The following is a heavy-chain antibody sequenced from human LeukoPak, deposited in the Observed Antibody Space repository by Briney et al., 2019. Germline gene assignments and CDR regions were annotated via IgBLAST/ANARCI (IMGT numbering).Heavy chain of an antibody. V-gene: IGHV1-69*13. CDR2: IIPIFGTA. Sequence: SVKVSCKASGGTFISYAISWVRQAPGQGLECMGGIIPIFGTANYAQKFQGRVTITPDESTSTAYMELSSLRSEDTAVYYCARGGNYYMDVWGKGTTVTVSS. D-gene: IGHD3-16*01. CDR3: ARGGNYYMDV. J-gene: IGHJ6*03. CDR1: GGTFISYA.